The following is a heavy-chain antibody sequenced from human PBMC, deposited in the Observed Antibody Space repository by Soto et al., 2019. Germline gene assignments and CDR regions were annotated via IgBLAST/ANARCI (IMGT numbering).Heavy chain of an antibody. V-gene: IGHV1-18*01. CDR1: GYTFTSYG. J-gene: IGHJ4*02. CDR2: ISAYNGNT. D-gene: IGHD3-16*02. CDR3: ASAMITFGGVIANDY. Sequence: ASVKVSCKASGYTFTSYGISWVRQAPGQGLEWVGWISAYNGNTNYAQKLQGRVTMTTDTSTSTAYMELRSLRSDDTAVYYCASAMITFGGVIANDYWGQGTLVTVPQ.